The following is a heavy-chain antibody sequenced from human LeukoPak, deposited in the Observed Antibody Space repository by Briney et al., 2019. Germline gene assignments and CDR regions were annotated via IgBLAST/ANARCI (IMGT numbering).Heavy chain of an antibody. D-gene: IGHD4-23*01. V-gene: IGHV3-9*01. Sequence: GGSLRLSCAASGFTFDDYAMHWGRQAPGKGLEWVSGISWNSGNIGYADSVKGRSTISRDNAKNSLYLQMNSLRTEDTALYYCAKHYDYGGNGYFDYWGQGTLVTVSS. CDR1: GFTFDDYA. J-gene: IGHJ4*02. CDR3: AKHYDYGGNGYFDY. CDR2: ISWNSGNI.